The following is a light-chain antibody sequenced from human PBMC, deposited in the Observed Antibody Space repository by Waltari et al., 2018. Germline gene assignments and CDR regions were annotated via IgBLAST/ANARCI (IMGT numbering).Light chain of an antibody. CDR2: GAS. V-gene: IGKV3-20*01. J-gene: IGKJ1*01. Sequence: EMVLTQSPGTLSLSPGERATLSCRASQSVSRTLAWNQQKPGQAPKRLIYGASIRATGIPDRFTGSGSGTDFSLTISSLEPEDFAIYFCQHYVRLPATFGQGTKVEIK. CDR3: QHYVRLPAT. CDR1: QSVSRT.